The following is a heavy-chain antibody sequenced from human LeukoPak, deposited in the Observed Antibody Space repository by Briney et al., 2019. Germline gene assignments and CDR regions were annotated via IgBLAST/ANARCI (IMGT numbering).Heavy chain of an antibody. CDR2: INHSGST. CDR3: ARGPYRVTMVRGGPGAFDI. D-gene: IGHD3-10*01. V-gene: IGHV4-34*01. J-gene: IGHJ3*02. Sequence: SETLSLTCAVYGGSFSGYYWSWIRQPPGKGLEWIGEINHSGSTNYNPSLKSRVTISVDTSKNQFSLKLSSVTAADTAVYYCARGPYRVTMVRGGPGAFDIWSQGTMVTVSS. CDR1: GGSFSGYY.